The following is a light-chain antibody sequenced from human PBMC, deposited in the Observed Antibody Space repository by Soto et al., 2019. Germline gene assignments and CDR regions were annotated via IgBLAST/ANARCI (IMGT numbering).Light chain of an antibody. CDR3: KKSNSGPYI. J-gene: IGKJ2*01. CDR1: QSVSSN. V-gene: IGKV3-15*01. Sequence: EIVMTQSPATLSVSPGERATLSCRASQSVSSNLAWYQQKPGQGPRLLFYGASTRATGIPARFIGSGSGTDFPLPIITPQSEFFAFYYCKKSNSGPYIFGRGTKREIK. CDR2: GAS.